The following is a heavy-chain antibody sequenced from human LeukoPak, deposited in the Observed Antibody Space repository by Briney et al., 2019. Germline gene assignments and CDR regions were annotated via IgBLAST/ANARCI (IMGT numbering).Heavy chain of an antibody. CDR1: GFTASNNY. D-gene: IGHD5-24*01. Sequence: GGSLRLSCVASGFTASNNYMSWVRQAPGKGLEWVSVIYSGGSTYYADSVKGRFTISRDNPKNTLYLQINSLRAEDTAVYYCARGRWLQDGFDYWGQGTLVTVSS. CDR2: IYSGGST. CDR3: ARGRWLQDGFDY. V-gene: IGHV3-53*01. J-gene: IGHJ4*02.